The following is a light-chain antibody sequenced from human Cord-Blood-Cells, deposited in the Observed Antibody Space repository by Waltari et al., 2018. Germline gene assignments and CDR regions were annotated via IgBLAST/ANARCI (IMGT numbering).Light chain of an antibody. V-gene: IGKV1-5*03. CDR2: KAS. CDR1: QSISSW. CDR3: QQYNSYSRT. J-gene: IGKJ1*01. Sequence: DIQMTQSPSTLSASVGDRVTITCRASQSISSWLAWYQQKPGKAPKRLIYKASSLESGVPSRFSGSGSGTEFTLTISSLQPDDFATYCCQQYNSYSRTFGQGTKVEIK.